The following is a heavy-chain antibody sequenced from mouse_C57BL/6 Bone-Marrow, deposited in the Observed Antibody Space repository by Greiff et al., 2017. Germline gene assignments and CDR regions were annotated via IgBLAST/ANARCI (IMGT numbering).Heavy chain of an antibody. Sequence: QVQLQQSGAELMKPGASVKLSCKATGYPFSGYWIERVKQRPGHGPEWIGEILPGSGSTNLNAKVQGKAPFTADPSSNTTYLKLSSLTTEDSAIEYCARWGGGTWFAYWGQGTLVTVSA. J-gene: IGHJ3*01. CDR3: ARWGGGTWFAY. CDR2: ILPGSGST. CDR1: GYPFSGYW. V-gene: IGHV1-9*01.